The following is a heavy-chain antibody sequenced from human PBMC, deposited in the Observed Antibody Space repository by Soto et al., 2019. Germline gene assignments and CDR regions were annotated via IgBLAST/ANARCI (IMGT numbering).Heavy chain of an antibody. V-gene: IGHV3-30-3*01. J-gene: IGHJ6*03. CDR1: GFTFSSYA. CDR3: ARGNMDV. CDR2: VSHIDDNK. Sequence: HPGGSLRLSCAASGFTFSSYAMHWVRQAPGKGLEWVAVVSHIDDNKYYADSVKGRFTISRDNAKNTLYLQMNSLRPEDTALYYCARGNMDVWGRGTTVTVSS.